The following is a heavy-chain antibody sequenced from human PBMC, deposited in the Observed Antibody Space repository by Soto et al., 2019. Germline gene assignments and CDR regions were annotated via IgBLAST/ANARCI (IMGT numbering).Heavy chain of an antibody. V-gene: IGHV3-72*01. D-gene: IGHD6-13*01. CDR2: TRNKANSYTT. CDR1: GFTFSDHY. CDR3: ARGEDSSSWYVRDYYYYMDV. J-gene: IGHJ6*03. Sequence: PGGSLRLSCAASGFTFSDHYMDWVRQAPGKGLEWVGRTRNKANSYTTEYAASVKGRFTISRDDSKNSLYLQMNSLKTEDTAVYYFARGEDSSSWYVRDYYYYMDVWGKGTTVTVSS.